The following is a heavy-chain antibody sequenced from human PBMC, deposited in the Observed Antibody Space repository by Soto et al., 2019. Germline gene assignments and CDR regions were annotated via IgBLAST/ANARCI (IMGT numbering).Heavy chain of an antibody. D-gene: IGHD2-2*01. Sequence: EVRLVESGGDLVQPGGSLRLSCAASGFTLSDHYMDWVRQAPGKGLEWVGRSRKKAQSYSTAYAASVKGRFTISRDHSKTSLSLQMSGLKSEDTAVYYCTGPPVPSATGEDYWGQGTLVTVSS. CDR3: TGPPVPSATGEDY. CDR1: GFTLSDHY. V-gene: IGHV3-72*01. J-gene: IGHJ4*02. CDR2: SRKKAQSYST.